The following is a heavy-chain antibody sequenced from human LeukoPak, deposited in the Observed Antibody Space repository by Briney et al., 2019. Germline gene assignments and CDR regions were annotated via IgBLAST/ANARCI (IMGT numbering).Heavy chain of an antibody. V-gene: IGHV5-51*01. J-gene: IGHJ5*02. D-gene: IGHD2-15*01. CDR1: GYTFTSYW. Sequence: GESLKVSCKGSGYTFTSYWIGWVRQMPGKGLEWMGIIYPGDSDTRYSPSFQGQVTMSVDKSISTAYVQWSSLKASDTAMYYCARGGRLSSDGSWTWFDPWGQGTLVTVSS. CDR2: IYPGDSDT. CDR3: ARGGRLSSDGSWTWFDP.